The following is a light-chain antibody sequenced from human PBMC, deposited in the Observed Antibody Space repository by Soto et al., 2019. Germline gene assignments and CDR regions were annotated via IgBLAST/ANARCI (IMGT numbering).Light chain of an antibody. CDR1: QSVSSSY. CDR2: GES. Sequence: EIVLTQSPGTLSLSPGESATLSCRASQSVSSSYLAWYQQKPGQAPRLLIYGESSRATGIPDRFSGSGSGTDLNLTISRLEPEDFAVYYCQKYGSSRWTFGQGTKVDIK. J-gene: IGKJ1*01. V-gene: IGKV3-20*01. CDR3: QKYGSSRWT.